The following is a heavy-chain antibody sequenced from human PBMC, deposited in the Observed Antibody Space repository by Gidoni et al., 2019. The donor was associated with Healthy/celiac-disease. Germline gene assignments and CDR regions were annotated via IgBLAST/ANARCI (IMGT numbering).Heavy chain of an antibody. CDR2: ISSSSSYI. CDR3: ARKRGYSGYDWGSGDYGMDV. Sequence: EVQLVESGGGLVKPGGSLRLSCAASGFSFSSDSMNWVRQAPGKGLEWVSSISSSSSYIYYADSVKGRFTISRDNAKNSLYLQMNSLRAEDTAVYYCARKRGYSGYDWGSGDYGMDVWGQGTTVTVSS. J-gene: IGHJ6*02. V-gene: IGHV3-21*01. D-gene: IGHD5-12*01. CDR1: GFSFSSDS.